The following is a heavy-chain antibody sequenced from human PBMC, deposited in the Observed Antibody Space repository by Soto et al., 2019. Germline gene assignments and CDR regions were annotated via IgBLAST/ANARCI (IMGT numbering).Heavy chain of an antibody. V-gene: IGHV1-58*01. CDR2: IVGGRGNT. D-gene: IGHD3-22*01. J-gene: IGHJ6*01. Sequence: SVKVACKASGFTFTSSAVQWVRQARGERQEGRGWIVGGRGNTKYAQKFQERGTMTRDRATSKAYMELSSLRSEVTAVYYCAADQDDSSGYYY. CDR1: GFTFTSSA. CDR3: AADQDDSSGYYY.